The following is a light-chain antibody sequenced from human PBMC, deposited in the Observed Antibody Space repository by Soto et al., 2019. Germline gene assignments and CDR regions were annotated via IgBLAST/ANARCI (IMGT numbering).Light chain of an antibody. CDR3: QQYLRPTTT. J-gene: IGKJ1*01. CDR2: GAS. V-gene: IGKV3-20*01. Sequence: EIVLTQSPGTLSLSPGERATLSCRASQSVSSSYLAWYQQKPGQAPRLLIYGASNRATGIPDRFSGSGSGTDFTLTISRLEPEDFAVYYCQQYLRPTTTFGQGTKVEIK. CDR1: QSVSSSY.